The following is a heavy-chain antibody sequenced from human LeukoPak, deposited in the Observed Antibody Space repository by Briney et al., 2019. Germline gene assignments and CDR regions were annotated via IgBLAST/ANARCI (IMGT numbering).Heavy chain of an antibody. V-gene: IGHV4-59*08. J-gene: IGHJ3*02. Sequence: SETLSLTCTVSGGSISSYYWSWIRQPPGKGLEWIGYIYYSGSTNYNPSLKSRVTISVDTSNNQFSLRLSSVTAADTAVYYCARAVTNSDSFDIWGQGTMVTVSS. CDR1: GGSISSYY. D-gene: IGHD4-17*01. CDR3: ARAVTNSDSFDI. CDR2: IYYSGST.